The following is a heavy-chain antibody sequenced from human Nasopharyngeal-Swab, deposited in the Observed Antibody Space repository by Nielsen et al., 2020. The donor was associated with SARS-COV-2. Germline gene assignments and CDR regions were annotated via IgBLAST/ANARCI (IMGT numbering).Heavy chain of an antibody. CDR1: GFNFGSCA. CDR3: AKAYCSGAGCDYFDY. D-gene: IGHD2-15*01. CDR2: ITDSGRTT. V-gene: IGHV3-23*01. J-gene: IGHJ4*02. Sequence: GGSLRLSCAAAGFNFGSCAMNWVRQAPGKGLEWVATITDSGRTTYYPDSVKGRFTISRDNPRNTLFLQMYSLRAEDSVVYYCAKAYCSGAGCDYFDYWGQGTLVTVSS.